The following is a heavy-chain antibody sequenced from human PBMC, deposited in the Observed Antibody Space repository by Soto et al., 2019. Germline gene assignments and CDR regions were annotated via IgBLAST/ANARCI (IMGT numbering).Heavy chain of an antibody. J-gene: IGHJ5*02. CDR3: ASREYSNYEPFDP. Sequence: ASVKVSCKASGGTFSSYAISWVRQAPGQGLEWMGGIIPIFGTANYAQKFQGRVTITADESTSTAYMELSSLRSEDTAVYYCASREYSNYEPFDPWGQGPLVTAS. V-gene: IGHV1-69*13. CDR1: GGTFSSYA. CDR2: IIPIFGTA. D-gene: IGHD4-4*01.